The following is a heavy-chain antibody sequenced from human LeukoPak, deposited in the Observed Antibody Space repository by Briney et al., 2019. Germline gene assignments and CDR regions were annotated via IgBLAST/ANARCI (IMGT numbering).Heavy chain of an antibody. D-gene: IGHD2-8*01. V-gene: IGHV3-53*01. CDR2: FYVDGRA. J-gene: IGHJ3*02. CDR1: GFSFGGNY. Sequence: GGSLRLSCAASGFSFGGNYISWVRQAPGKGLEWVSIFYVDGRAFHSASWKGRFTMSTDTSKNTVDLQMNSLRAEDTAVYFCARDRRRLRGQNGDGDAFDIWGEGTRVTVSS. CDR3: ARDRRRLRGQNGDGDAFDI.